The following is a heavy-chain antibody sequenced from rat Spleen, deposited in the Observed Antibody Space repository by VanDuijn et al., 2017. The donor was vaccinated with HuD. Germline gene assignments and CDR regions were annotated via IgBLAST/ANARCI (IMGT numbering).Heavy chain of an antibody. J-gene: IGHJ4*01. CDR1: GFTFSDYY. V-gene: IGHV5-22*01. Sequence: EVQLVESGGGLVQPGGSLKLSCIASGFTFSDYYMAWVRQAPKKGLEWVASISFEGSGSYYGDSVKGRFTISRDNAKSTLYLQMNSLRSEDTATYYCARHSSTYYVMDAWGQGASVTVSA. CDR2: ISFEGSGS. CDR3: ARHSSTYYVMDA. D-gene: IGHD1-2*01.